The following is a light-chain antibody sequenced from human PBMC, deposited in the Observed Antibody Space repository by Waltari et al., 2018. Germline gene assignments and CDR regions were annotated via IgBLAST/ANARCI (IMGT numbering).Light chain of an antibody. V-gene: IGKV1-27*01. CDR2: TAS. CDR1: QDIRTY. Sequence: DIQMTQSPSSLSASVGDRVTITCRASQDIRTYLAWYQQKPGKVPKLLIHTASTLQSGVPSRFGGSGSGTDFALTISSLQPEDVATYYCQKSDSAPPFTFGPGTKVDI. J-gene: IGKJ3*01. CDR3: QKSDSAPPFT.